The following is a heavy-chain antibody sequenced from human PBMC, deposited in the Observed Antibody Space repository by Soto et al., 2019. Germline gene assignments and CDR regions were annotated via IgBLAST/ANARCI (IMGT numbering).Heavy chain of an antibody. J-gene: IGHJ4*02. D-gene: IGHD3-10*01. CDR2: IYYSGST. CDR1: GGSISSGGYY. V-gene: IGHV4-31*03. CDR3: ARGEFSQIVDY. Sequence: TLSLTCTVSGGSISSGGYYWSWIRQHPGKGLEWIGYIYYSGSTYYNPSLKSRVTISVDTSKNQFSLKLSSVTAADTAVYYCARGEFSQIVDYWGQGTLVTVSS.